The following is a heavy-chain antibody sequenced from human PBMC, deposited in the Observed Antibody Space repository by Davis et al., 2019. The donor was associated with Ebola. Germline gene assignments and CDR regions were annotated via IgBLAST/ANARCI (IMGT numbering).Heavy chain of an antibody. V-gene: IGHV5-10-1*01. CDR2: IDPSDSYT. J-gene: IGHJ6*02. D-gene: IGHD7-27*01. Sequence: GESLKISCKASGYSFTSYYISWVRQVPGKGLEWMGRIDPSDSYTNYSPSFQGHVTISADKSISTAYLQWSSLKASDTAMYYCARLSWGAYYYGMDVWGQGTTVTVSS. CDR1: GYSFTSYY. CDR3: ARLSWGAYYYGMDV.